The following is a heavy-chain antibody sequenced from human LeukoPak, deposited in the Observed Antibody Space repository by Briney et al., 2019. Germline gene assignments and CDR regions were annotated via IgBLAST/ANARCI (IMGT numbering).Heavy chain of an antibody. D-gene: IGHD1-26*01. Sequence: PGGSLRLSCAASGFTFSSYSMNWVRQAPGKGLEWGSSISSSSSYIYYADSVKGRFTISRDNAKNSLYLQMNSLRAEETAVYYCAGWELLDAFEIWGQGTMVTVSS. V-gene: IGHV3-21*01. CDR1: GFTFSSYS. CDR2: ISSSSSYI. CDR3: AGWELLDAFEI. J-gene: IGHJ3*02.